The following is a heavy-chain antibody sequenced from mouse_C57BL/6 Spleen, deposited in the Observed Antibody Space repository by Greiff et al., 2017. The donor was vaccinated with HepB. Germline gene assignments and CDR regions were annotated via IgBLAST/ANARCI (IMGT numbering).Heavy chain of an antibody. J-gene: IGHJ4*01. CDR1: GFTFSDYG. Sequence: EVKLMESGGGLVKPGGSLKLSCAASGFTFSDYGMHWVRQAPEKGLEWVAYISSSSSTIYYADTVKGRFTISRDNAKNTLFLQMTSLRSEDTAMYYCARTYSRDYYAMDYWGQGTSVTVSS. CDR3: ARTYSRDYYAMDY. V-gene: IGHV5-17*01. CDR2: ISSSSSTI. D-gene: IGHD2-10*01.